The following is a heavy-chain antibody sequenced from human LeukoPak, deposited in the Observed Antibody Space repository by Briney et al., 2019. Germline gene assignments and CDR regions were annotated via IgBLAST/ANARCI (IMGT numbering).Heavy chain of an antibody. CDR2: ISYDGSNK. CDR1: GATFSSYA. J-gene: IGHJ4*02. Sequence: PGRSLRLSCAASGATFSSYAMHWVRQAPGKGLEWVAVISYDGSNKYYADSVKGRFTISRDNSKNTLYLQMNSLRAEDTAVYYCATLTTTPRVDYWGQGTLVTVSS. CDR3: ATLTTTPRVDY. D-gene: IGHD4-11*01. V-gene: IGHV3-30-3*01.